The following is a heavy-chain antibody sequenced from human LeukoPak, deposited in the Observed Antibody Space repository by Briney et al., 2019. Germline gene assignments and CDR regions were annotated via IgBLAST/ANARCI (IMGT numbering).Heavy chain of an antibody. CDR3: ARSIIERAAAGRWGKSLAVYYYYYMDV. V-gene: IGHV1-2*02. CDR1: GYTFIGSY. Sequence: ASVKVSCKASGYTFIGSYVHWVRQAPGQGLEWMGWIDPNSGGTNYAQKFQGRVTMTRDTSISTAYMELSRLRSDDTAVYYCARSIIERAAAGRWGKSLAVYYYYYMDVWGKGTTVTISS. CDR2: IDPNSGGT. D-gene: IGHD6-13*01. J-gene: IGHJ6*03.